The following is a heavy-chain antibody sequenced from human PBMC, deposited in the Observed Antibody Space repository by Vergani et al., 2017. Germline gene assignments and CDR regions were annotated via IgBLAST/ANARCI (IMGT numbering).Heavy chain of an antibody. CDR1: GGSISSGGYY. V-gene: IGHV4-61*02. CDR2: IYTSGST. J-gene: IGHJ4*02. Sequence: QVQLQESGPGLVKPSQTLSLTCTVSGGSISSGGYYWSWIRQPAGKGLEWIGRIYTSGSTNYNPSLKSRVTMSVDTSKNQFSLKLSSVTAADTAVYYCARYGGNSLYYFDYWGQGTLVTVSS. CDR3: ARYGGNSLYYFDY. D-gene: IGHD4-23*01.